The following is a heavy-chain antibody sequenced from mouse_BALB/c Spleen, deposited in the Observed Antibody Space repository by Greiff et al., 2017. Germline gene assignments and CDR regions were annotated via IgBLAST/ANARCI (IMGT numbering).Heavy chain of an antibody. CDR2: ISSGSSTI. Sequence: EVQLQESGGGLVQPGGSRKLSCAASGFTFSSFGMHWVRQAPEKGLEWVAYISSGSSTIYYADTVKGRFTISRDNPKNTLFLQMTSLRSEDTAMYYCARSGYDYDDAMDYWGQGTSVTVSS. D-gene: IGHD2-4*01. CDR3: ARSGYDYDDAMDY. J-gene: IGHJ4*01. CDR1: GFTFSSFG. V-gene: IGHV5-17*02.